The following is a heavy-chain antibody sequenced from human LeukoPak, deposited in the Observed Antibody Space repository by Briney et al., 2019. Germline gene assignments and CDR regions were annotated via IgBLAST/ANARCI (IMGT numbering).Heavy chain of an antibody. J-gene: IGHJ4*02. CDR3: TRDGATLDY. CDR1: GFTFGDYT. D-gene: IGHD1-26*01. CDR2: IRSKAYGATT. V-gene: IGHV3-49*05. Sequence: KTGGSLRLSCTASGFTFGDYTMSWNRQAPGKGLEWVGFIRSKAYGATTEYAASVKGRFTISRDDSKSIAYLQMNSLKTEDTAMYYCTRDGATLDYWGQGTLVTVSS.